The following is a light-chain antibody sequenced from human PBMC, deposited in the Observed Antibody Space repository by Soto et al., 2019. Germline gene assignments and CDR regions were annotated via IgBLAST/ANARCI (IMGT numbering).Light chain of an antibody. CDR2: DAS. CDR1: QSVSSY. V-gene: IGKV3-11*01. J-gene: IGKJ4*01. Sequence: EIVLTQSPATLSLSPAERATLSCRASQSVSSYLAWYQQTPGQAPRLLIYDASNRATGTPARFSGSGSGTDFTLTISSLEPEDFAVYYCQQRSNWPLTFGGGTKVEIK. CDR3: QQRSNWPLT.